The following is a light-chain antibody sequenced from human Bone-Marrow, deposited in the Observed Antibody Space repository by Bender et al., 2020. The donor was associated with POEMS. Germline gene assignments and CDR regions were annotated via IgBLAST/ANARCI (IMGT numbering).Light chain of an antibody. Sequence: SYVLAQPPSVSVAPGQTARMTCGGNNLGSKSVHWYQQKPGQAPLLVIYYDDKRPSGIPERISGSNSENTATLTINRAEAGDEADYYCQVWDSYSDHVVFGGGTKLTVL. J-gene: IGLJ3*02. CDR2: YDD. CDR3: QVWDSYSDHVV. CDR1: NLGSKS. V-gene: IGLV3-21*04.